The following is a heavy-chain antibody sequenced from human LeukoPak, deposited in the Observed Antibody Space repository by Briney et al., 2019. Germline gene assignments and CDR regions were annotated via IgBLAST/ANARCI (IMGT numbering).Heavy chain of an antibody. Sequence: PRRSLRLSCAASGFTFSSYAMHWVRQAPGNGLESVSAISRNGASTYYANSVTGRFTISRDNSKHTMYLQLGCLISVAMAVSYCARGVGSGWNRVYFDYWGQGTMVTVSS. CDR1: GFTFSSYA. CDR3: ARGVGSGWNRVYFDY. J-gene: IGHJ4*02. D-gene: IGHD6-19*01. V-gene: IGHV3-64*01. CDR2: ISRNGAST.